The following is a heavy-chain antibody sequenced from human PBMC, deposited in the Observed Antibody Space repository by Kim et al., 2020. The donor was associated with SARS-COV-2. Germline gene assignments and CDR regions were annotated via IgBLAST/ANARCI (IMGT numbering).Heavy chain of an antibody. CDR1: GFTFSSYG. J-gene: IGHJ4*02. CDR2: RWYDGSKK. D-gene: IGHD3-22*01. V-gene: IGHV3-33*01. CDR3: ARDRAFGDYDSSDY. Sequence: GGSLRLSCAASGFTFSSYGRHWVRQAPGKGLEGVAVRWYDGSKKYYADSGKGRITISRDNSKNTLYLQMNSLRAEDTAVYYCARDRAFGDYDSSDYWGQGTLVTVSS.